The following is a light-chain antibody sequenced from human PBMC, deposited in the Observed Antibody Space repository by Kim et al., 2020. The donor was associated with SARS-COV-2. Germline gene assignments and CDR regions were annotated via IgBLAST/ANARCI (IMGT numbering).Light chain of an antibody. J-gene: IGKJ1*01. CDR3: QPYDSYPRT. CDR2: AAS. CDR1: QGISSW. V-gene: IGKV1D-16*01. Sequence: DIQMTQSPSSLSASIGDRVTITCRASQGISSWLAWYQQKPEKAPKCLIYAASSLQSGVPSRFSGSGSGTDFTLTISSLQPEDFATYYYQPYDSYPRTFGQGTKVDIK.